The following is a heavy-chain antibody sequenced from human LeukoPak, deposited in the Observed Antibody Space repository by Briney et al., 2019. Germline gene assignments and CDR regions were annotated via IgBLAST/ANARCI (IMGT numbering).Heavy chain of an antibody. CDR3: AKDSGYDLLLDY. V-gene: IGHV3-23*01. Sequence: GGSLRLSCAASGFTFSSYAMSWVRQAPGMGLEWVSAISGSGGSTYYADSVKGRFTISRDNSKNTLYLQMNSLRAEDTAVYYCAKDSGYDLLLDYWGQGTLVTVSS. D-gene: IGHD5-12*01. CDR2: ISGSGGST. J-gene: IGHJ4*02. CDR1: GFTFSSYA.